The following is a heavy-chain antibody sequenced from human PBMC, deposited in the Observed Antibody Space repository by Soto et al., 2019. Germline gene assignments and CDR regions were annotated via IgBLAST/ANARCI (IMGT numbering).Heavy chain of an antibody. J-gene: IGHJ4*02. D-gene: IGHD3-10*01. V-gene: IGHV4-30-4*01. CDR2: VFYSGAT. Sequence: QVQLKESGPGLVKPSGTLSLTCNVSGGPIKTGDYYWNWIRQPPGKGLEWIGYVFYSGATNYSPSLKSRAAISMDTSKNQFSLSLTSVTAADTAVYYCARAGFSYGHLLFWGQGIRVTVST. CDR3: ARAGFSYGHLLF. CDR1: GGPIKTGDYY.